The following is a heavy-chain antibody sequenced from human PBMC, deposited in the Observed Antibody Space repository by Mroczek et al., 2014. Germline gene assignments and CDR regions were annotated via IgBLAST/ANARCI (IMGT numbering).Heavy chain of an antibody. CDR2: ISSSGSTI. CDR1: GFTFSGYY. D-gene: IGHD2-15*01. Sequence: QVQLVQSGGGLVKPGGSLRLSCAASGFTFSGYYMSWIRQAPGKGLEWVSYISSSGSTIYYADSVKGRFTISRDNAKNSLYLQMNSLRAEDTAVYYCARDLDEADPNRPRVVVSNAEGAFDIVGPRDNGHPSLQ. CDR3: ARDLDEADPNRPRVVVSNAEGAFDI. V-gene: IGHV3-11*01. J-gene: IGHJ3*02.